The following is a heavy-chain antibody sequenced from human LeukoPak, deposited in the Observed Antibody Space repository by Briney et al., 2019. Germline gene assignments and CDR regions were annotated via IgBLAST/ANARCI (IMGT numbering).Heavy chain of an antibody. V-gene: IGHV4-30-4*01. D-gene: IGHD2-2*01. J-gene: IGHJ4*02. CDR1: GGSIRSGDHY. CDR3: ARDCSTTSCYVQAPASDH. CDR2: IFYRGNT. Sequence: SETLSLTCTVSGGSIRSGDHYWSWIRQSPGKGLEWIGCIFYRGNTYYNPSLESRISISVDTSKNQFSLRLSSVTAADTAVYYCARDCSTTSCYVQAPASDHWGQGTLVTVSS.